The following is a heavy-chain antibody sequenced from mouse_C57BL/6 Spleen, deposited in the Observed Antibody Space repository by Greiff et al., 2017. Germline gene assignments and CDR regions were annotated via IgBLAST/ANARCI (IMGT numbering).Heavy chain of an antibody. CDR3: ARRGTGWYFDV. D-gene: IGHD2-14*01. J-gene: IGHJ1*03. V-gene: IGHV5-16*01. Sequence: EVQLVESEGGLVQPGSSMKLSCTASGFTFSDYYMAWVRQVPEKGLEWVANINYDGSSTYYLDSLKSRFIISRDNAKNILYLQMSSLKSEDTATYYCARRGTGWYFDVWGTGTTVTVSS. CDR1: GFTFSDYY. CDR2: INYDGSST.